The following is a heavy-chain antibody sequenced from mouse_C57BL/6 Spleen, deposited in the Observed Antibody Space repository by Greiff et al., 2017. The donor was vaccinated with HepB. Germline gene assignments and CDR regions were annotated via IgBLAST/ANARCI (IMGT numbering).Heavy chain of an antibody. D-gene: IGHD1-1*01. V-gene: IGHV6-6*01. CDR2: IRNKANNHAT. J-gene: IGHJ2*01. CDR1: GFTFSDAW. Sequence: EVKLVESGGGLVQPGGSMKLSCAASGFTFSDAWMDWVRQSPEKGLEWVAEIRNKANNHATYYAESVKGRFTISRDDSKSSVYLQMNSLRAEDTGIYYCTGVITTVHFDYWGQGTTLTVSS. CDR3: TGVITTVHFDY.